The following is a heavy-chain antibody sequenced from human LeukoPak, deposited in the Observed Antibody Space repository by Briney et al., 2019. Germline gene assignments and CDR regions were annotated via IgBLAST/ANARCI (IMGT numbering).Heavy chain of an antibody. CDR2: ISAYNGNT. J-gene: IGHJ5*02. Sequence: ASVKVSCKASGYTFTSYGISWVRQAPGQGLEWMGWISAYNGNTNYAQKLQGRVTMTTDTSTSTAYMELRSLRSDDTAVYYCARYYDFWSGYPVSSSDPWGQGTLVTVSS. D-gene: IGHD3-3*01. CDR3: ARYYDFWSGYPVSSSDP. V-gene: IGHV1-18*01. CDR1: GYTFTSYG.